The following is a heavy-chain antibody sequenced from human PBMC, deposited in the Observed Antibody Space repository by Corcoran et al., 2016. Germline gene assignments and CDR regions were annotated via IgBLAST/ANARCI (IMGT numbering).Heavy chain of an antibody. Sequence: QVQLQQWGAGLLKPSETLSLTCGVHGGSFSGYYWSWIRQPPGKGLEWIGDINYSGSTDYNSSLKIRVTLLVDTSKKQFSLKLSSVTAADTAVYYCARGRREFGVVRHGVGASFDPWGQGTLVTVSS. V-gene: IGHV4-34*01. D-gene: IGHD3-3*01. CDR2: INYSGST. J-gene: IGHJ5*02. CDR1: GGSFSGYY. CDR3: ARGRREFGVVRHGVGASFDP.